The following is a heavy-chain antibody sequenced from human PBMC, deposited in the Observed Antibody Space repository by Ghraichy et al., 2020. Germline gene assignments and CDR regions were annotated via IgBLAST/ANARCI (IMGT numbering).Heavy chain of an antibody. V-gene: IGHV3-23*01. CDR2: ISGSGGST. D-gene: IGHD6-13*01. Sequence: GGSLRLSCAASGFTFSSYAMSWVRQAPGKGLEWVSAISGSGGSTYYADSVKGRFTISRDNSKNTLYLQMNSLRAEDTAVYYCAKDWQQLVHGPPFDAFDIWGQVTMVTVSS. CDR3: AKDWQQLVHGPPFDAFDI. J-gene: IGHJ3*02. CDR1: GFTFSSYA.